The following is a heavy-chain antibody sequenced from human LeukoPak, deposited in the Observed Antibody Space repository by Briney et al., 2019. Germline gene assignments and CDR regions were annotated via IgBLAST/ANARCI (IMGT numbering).Heavy chain of an antibody. CDR2: IYYSGST. J-gene: IGHJ4*02. V-gene: IGHV4-39*07. CDR3: ARDAYHDDNSGYYFAY. D-gene: IGHD3-22*01. CDR1: GGSISSSSYY. Sequence: SETLSLTCTVSGGSISSSSYYWGWIRQPPGKGLEWIGSIYYSGSTYYNPSLKSRVTISVDTSKNQFSLKLSSVTAADTAVYCCARDAYHDDNSGYYFAYWGQGTLVTVSS.